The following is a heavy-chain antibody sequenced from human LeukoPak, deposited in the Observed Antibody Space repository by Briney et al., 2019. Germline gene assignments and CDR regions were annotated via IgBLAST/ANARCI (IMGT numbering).Heavy chain of an antibody. J-gene: IGHJ4*02. D-gene: IGHD6-13*01. CDR1: GFTFSSYW. Sequence: GGSLRLSCAASGFTFSSYWMSWVRRAPGKGLEWVANIKQDGSEKYYVDSVKGRFTISRDNAKNSLYLQMNSLRAEDTAVYYCARGLAAAGTRGPYWGQGTLVTVSS. V-gene: IGHV3-7*04. CDR3: ARGLAAAGTRGPY. CDR2: IKQDGSEK.